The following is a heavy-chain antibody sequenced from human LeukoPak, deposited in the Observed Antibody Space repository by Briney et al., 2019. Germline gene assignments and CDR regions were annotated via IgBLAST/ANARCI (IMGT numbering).Heavy chain of an antibody. CDR1: GFTFKHVW. Sequence: GGSLRLSCSASGFTFKHVWMTWVRRAPGKGLEWVANIKQDGTEKYYVDSVKGRFTISRDNAKNSLYLQMNSLRAEDTAVYYCARGGTTFEHWGQGTLVTVSS. CDR2: IKQDGTEK. V-gene: IGHV3-7*01. J-gene: IGHJ4*02. CDR3: ARGGTTFEH. D-gene: IGHD1-1*01.